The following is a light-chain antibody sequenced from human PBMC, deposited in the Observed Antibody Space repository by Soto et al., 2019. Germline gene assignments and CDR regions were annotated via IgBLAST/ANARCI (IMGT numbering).Light chain of an antibody. CDR1: SSDVGAYNY. CDR3: SSYTSSSSRL. CDR2: EVT. J-gene: IGLJ1*01. Sequence: QSVLTQPPSVSAAPGQKVTISCSGSSSDVGAYNYVSWYQHHPGKAPKLMIYEVTNRPSGVSDRFSGSKSGNTASLTISGLQAEDEADYYCSSYTSSSSRLFGTGTKVTVL. V-gene: IGLV2-14*01.